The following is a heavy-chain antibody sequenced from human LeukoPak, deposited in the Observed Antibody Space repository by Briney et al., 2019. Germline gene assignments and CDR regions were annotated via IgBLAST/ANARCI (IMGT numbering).Heavy chain of an antibody. CDR2: FHSSGST. Sequence: PSETLSLTCTVSGASISFSGSSWGWVRQPPGKGLEWIATFHSSGSTFYNPSLKSRVTISADTSNTQSSLNLTSVTAADTAFYYCARLPMGFPNWFDPWGQGTLVTVSS. CDR1: GASISFSGSS. D-gene: IGHD3-10*01. V-gene: IGHV4-39*01. CDR3: ARLPMGFPNWFDP. J-gene: IGHJ5*02.